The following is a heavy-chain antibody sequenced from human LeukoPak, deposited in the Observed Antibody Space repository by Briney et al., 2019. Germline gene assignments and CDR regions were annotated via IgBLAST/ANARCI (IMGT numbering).Heavy chain of an antibody. CDR3: ARGRTYYYDSSGYMDY. CDR2: ISAYNGNT. CDR1: GHTFTSYG. D-gene: IGHD3-22*01. V-gene: IGHV1-18*01. J-gene: IGHJ4*02. Sequence: ASVEVSCKASGHTFTSYGISWVRQAPGQGLEWMGWISAYNGNTNYAQKLQGRVTMTTDTSTSTAYMELRSLRSDDTAVYYCARGRTYYYDSSGYMDYWGQGTLVTVSS.